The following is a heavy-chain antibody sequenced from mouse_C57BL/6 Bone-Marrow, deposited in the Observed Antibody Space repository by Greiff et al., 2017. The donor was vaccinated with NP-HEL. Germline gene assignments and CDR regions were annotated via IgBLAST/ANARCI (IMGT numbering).Heavy chain of an antibody. CDR2: IRLKSDNYST. D-gene: IGHD2-3*01. Sequence: EVKLEESGGGLVQPGGSMKLSCVASGFTFSNYWMNWVRQSPEKGLEWVAQIRLKSDNYSTHYAESVKGRFTISSDDSKSSVNLKMNNLRAEDTGIYYCTGVYDGYLMDYWGQGTSVTVSS. J-gene: IGHJ4*01. V-gene: IGHV6-3*01. CDR1: GFTFSNYW. CDR3: TGVYDGYLMDY.